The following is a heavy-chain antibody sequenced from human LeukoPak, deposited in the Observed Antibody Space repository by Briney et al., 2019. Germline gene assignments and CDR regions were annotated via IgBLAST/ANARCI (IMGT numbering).Heavy chain of an antibody. CDR3: AKDRPLEGGFAP. Sequence: GGSLRLSCVVSGFSLTTYGMLWVRQAPGKGLEWVSFIRPNGINKYYADSVKGRFTISRDNSKGTLYLQMNSLRTEDTALYYCAKDRPLEGGFAPWGQGSLVTVSS. D-gene: IGHD3-16*01. CDR2: IRPNGINK. V-gene: IGHV3-30*02. CDR1: GFSLTTYG. J-gene: IGHJ5*02.